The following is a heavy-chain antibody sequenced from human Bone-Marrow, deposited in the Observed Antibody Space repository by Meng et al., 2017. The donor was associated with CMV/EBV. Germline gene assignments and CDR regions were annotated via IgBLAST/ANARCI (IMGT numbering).Heavy chain of an antibody. D-gene: IGHD4-23*01. CDR1: GYTFTGNF. J-gene: IGHJ4*02. Sequence: ASVKVSCKASGYTFTGNFIHWVRQAPGQGLECMGWINPNSGGINLAQKFQGRVTMTRDTSFNTADMDLRTLKSDDTAVYYCARGSDSGNSFEYFDFWGQGTLVTVSS. CDR2: INPNSGGI. V-gene: IGHV1-2*02. CDR3: ARGSDSGNSFEYFDF.